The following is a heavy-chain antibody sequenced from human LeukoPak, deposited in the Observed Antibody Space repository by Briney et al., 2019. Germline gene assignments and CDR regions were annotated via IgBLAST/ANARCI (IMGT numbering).Heavy chain of an antibody. D-gene: IGHD1-1*01. CDR1: GFTFSRHW. V-gene: IGHV3-7*01. Sequence: GGSLRLSCVVSGFTFSRHWMTWVRQAPGKGLEWVANIMLDGSEEYYADSVKGRFTISRDNAENSLYLQINSLRVEDMAVYYCARHQLHAFDVWGQGTMVTVSS. CDR2: IMLDGSEE. CDR3: ARHQLHAFDV. J-gene: IGHJ3*01.